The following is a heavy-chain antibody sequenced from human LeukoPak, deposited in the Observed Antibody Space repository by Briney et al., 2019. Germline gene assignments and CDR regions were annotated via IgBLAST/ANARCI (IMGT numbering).Heavy chain of an antibody. CDR3: ARYYYAPGASYYYMDV. D-gene: IGHD3-10*01. CDR2: IYSGGST. CDR1: GFTVSSNY. Sequence: GGSLRLSCAASGFTVSSNYMSWVRQAPGKGLEWVSVIYSGGSTYYADSVKGRFTISRDNSKNTLYLQMNSLRAEDTAVYYCARYYYAPGASYYYMDVWGKGTTVTISS. V-gene: IGHV3-66*01. J-gene: IGHJ6*03.